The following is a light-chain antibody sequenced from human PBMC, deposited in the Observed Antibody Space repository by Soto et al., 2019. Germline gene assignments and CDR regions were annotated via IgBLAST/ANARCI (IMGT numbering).Light chain of an antibody. J-gene: IGKJ1*01. Sequence: AIQMTQSPSSLSASVEDRVTITCRASQDIRNDLAWYQQKPGQAPHLLIFAAFNLQSGVPSRFSGGGSGTHFTLTISSLQPDDFATYYCLQYYNFSWTFGQGTKVDIK. V-gene: IGKV1-6*01. CDR3: LQYYNFSWT. CDR1: QDIRND. CDR2: AAF.